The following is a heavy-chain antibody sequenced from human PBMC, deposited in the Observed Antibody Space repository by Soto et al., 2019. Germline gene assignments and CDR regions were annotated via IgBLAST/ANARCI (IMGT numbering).Heavy chain of an antibody. Sequence: APGKGSRRASGYTCSSYGISWVRQAPGQGLGGLGWSSAYDGNTSYAKRLQGRVTMTTDTSTSTAYMELRSLRSDDTAVYYCARMVVVVAATPEAFDIWGQGTMVTVSS. J-gene: IGHJ3*02. V-gene: IGHV1-18*01. D-gene: IGHD2-15*01. CDR2: SSAYDGNT. CDR1: GYTCSSYG. CDR3: ARMVVVVAATPEAFDI.